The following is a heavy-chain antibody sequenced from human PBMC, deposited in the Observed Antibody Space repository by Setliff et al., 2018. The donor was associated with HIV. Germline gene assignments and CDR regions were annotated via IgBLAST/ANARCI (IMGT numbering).Heavy chain of an antibody. V-gene: IGHV1-18*01. D-gene: IGHD3-10*02. J-gene: IGHJ4*02. CDR3: ARVFGVRQAFDN. Sequence: GASVKVSCKTSGYTFTSYGITWVRQAPGQGLEWMGWISAYNGNTDYAQKFQGRVTMTRDTSITTAYMELSRLSSDDTAVYYCARVFGVRQAFDNWGQGTLVTVSS. CDR2: ISAYNGNT. CDR1: GYTFTSYG.